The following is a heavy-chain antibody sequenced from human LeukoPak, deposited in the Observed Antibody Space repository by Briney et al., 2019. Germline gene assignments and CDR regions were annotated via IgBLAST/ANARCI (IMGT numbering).Heavy chain of an antibody. V-gene: IGHV1-69*13. Sequence: ASVKVSCKASGGTFSSYAISWVRQAPGQGLEWMGGIIPIFGTANYAQRFQGRVTITADESTSTAYMELNNLRSEDTAVYYCARHLDYWGQGTLVTVSS. CDR1: GGTFSSYA. J-gene: IGHJ4*02. CDR3: ARHLDY. CDR2: IIPIFGTA.